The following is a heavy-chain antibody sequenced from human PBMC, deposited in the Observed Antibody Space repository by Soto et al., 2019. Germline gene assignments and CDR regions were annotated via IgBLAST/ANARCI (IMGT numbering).Heavy chain of an antibody. CDR3: AHSPGIVVVVAATPDFDY. CDR1: GFSLSTSGVG. Sequence: SGPTLVNPTQTLTLTCTFSGFSLSTSGVGVGWIRQPPGKALEWLALIYWNDDKRYSPSLKSRLTITKDTSKNQVVLTMTNMDPVGTATYYCAHSPGIVVVVAATPDFDYWGQGTLVTVSS. D-gene: IGHD2-15*01. V-gene: IGHV2-5*01. J-gene: IGHJ4*02. CDR2: IYWNDDK.